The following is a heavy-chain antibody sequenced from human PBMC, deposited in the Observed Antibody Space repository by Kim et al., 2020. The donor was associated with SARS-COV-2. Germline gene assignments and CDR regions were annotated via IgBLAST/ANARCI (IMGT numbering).Heavy chain of an antibody. D-gene: IGHD6-13*01. V-gene: IGHV1-3*01. Sequence: QKCQGRVTITRDTSASTAYMELSSLRSEDTAVYYCARPALVNYYYYGMDVWGQGTTVTVSS. J-gene: IGHJ6*02. CDR3: ARPALVNYYYYGMDV.